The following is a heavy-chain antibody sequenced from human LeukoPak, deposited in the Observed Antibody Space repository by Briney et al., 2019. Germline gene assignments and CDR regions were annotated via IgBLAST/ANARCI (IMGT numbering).Heavy chain of an antibody. Sequence: GASVKVSCKASGYTFTDYYMHWVRQAPGQGLEWMGWINPDSGGTKYARKFQGRVTLTRDTSISTAYMELSSLKYDDTAVYYCASVYNSGWYFDYWGQGALVTVSS. V-gene: IGHV1-2*02. CDR1: GYTFTDYY. J-gene: IGHJ4*02. CDR3: ASVYNSGWYFDY. D-gene: IGHD5-12*01. CDR2: INPDSGGT.